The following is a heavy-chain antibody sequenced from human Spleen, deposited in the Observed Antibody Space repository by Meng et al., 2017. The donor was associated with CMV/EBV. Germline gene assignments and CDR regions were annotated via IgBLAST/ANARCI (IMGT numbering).Heavy chain of an antibody. J-gene: IGHJ4*02. CDR1: GFTFSSYV. Sequence: GFTFSSYVLHWVRQTPGKGLEWVAVVSYDGRNKYYADSVKGRFTISRDNSKNTLYLQMNSLRTEDTAVYYCARALPRSSAFGVVFDYWGQGTLVTVSS. CDR2: VSYDGRNK. V-gene: IGHV3-30*04. D-gene: IGHD3-3*01. CDR3: ARALPRSSAFGVVFDY.